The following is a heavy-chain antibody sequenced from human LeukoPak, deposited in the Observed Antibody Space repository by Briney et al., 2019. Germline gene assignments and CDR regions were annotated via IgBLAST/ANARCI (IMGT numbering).Heavy chain of an antibody. D-gene: IGHD1-26*01. CDR1: GYTLTELS. CDR3: ARSLWDQLSYLDAFDI. Sequence: ASVKVSCKVSGYTLTELSMHWVRQAPGKGLEWMGGFDPEDGETIYAQKFQGRVTMTEDTSTDTAYMELSSLRSEDTAVYYCARSLWDQLSYLDAFDIWGQGTMVTVSS. V-gene: IGHV1-24*01. J-gene: IGHJ3*02. CDR2: FDPEDGET.